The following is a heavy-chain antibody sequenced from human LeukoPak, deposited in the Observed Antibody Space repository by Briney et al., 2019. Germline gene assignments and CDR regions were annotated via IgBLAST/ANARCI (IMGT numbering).Heavy chain of an antibody. J-gene: IGHJ6*02. V-gene: IGHV1-2*06. CDR3: ARSWYGMDV. CDR2: INPSNGDT. Sequence: GASVKVSCKASGYPFTASCMQWARQAPGQGLEWMGRINPSNGDTDFQQKFQGRATMTRDTSITTVYMELSRLTSDDTAVYYCARSWYGMDVWGQGTTVTVSS. CDR1: GYPFTASC.